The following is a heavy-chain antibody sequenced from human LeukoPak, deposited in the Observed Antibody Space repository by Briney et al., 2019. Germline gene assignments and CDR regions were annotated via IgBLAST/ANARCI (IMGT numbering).Heavy chain of an antibody. Sequence: GSLRLSCAASGFTVSSYGMTWVRQAPGKGLEWVSAFSATDGSAQYAESVRGRFTISRDNSKNSLYLQMNSLRDEDTAVYFCAKARIAAAGTGAFDVWGQGTMVTVSS. V-gene: IGHV3-23*01. J-gene: IGHJ3*01. CDR3: AKARIAAAGTGAFDV. CDR1: GFTVSSYG. CDR2: FSATDGSA. D-gene: IGHD6-13*01.